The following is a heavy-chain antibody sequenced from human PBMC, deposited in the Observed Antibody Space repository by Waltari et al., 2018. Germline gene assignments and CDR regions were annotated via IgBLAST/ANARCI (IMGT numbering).Heavy chain of an antibody. CDR1: GGSFSGYY. V-gene: IGHV4-34*01. Sequence: QVQLQQWGAGLLKPSETLSLTCAVYGGSFSGYYWSWIRQPPGKGLEWIGEINHSGSTTHNPSLKSRVTISVDTSKNQFSLKLSSVTAADTAVYYCARAGCPRITMIVEASWFDPWGQGTLVTVSS. J-gene: IGHJ5*02. CDR3: ARAGCPRITMIVEASWFDP. CDR2: INHSGST. D-gene: IGHD3-22*01.